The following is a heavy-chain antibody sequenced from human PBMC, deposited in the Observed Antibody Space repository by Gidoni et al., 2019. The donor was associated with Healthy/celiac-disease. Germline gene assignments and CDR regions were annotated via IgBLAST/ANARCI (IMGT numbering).Heavy chain of an antibody. J-gene: IGHJ6*02. V-gene: IGHV1-69*01. CDR2: IIPIDGTA. Sequence: QVQLVQSGAAVKKPGSSVKVPCKATGGTLSSHAISWVRQAPGQGLEWMGGIIPIDGTANYAQKFQGRVTITADESTSTAYMELSSLRSEDTAVYYCARDHIEMATNKAYYGMDVWGQGTTVTVSS. CDR1: GGTLSSHA. CDR3: ARDHIEMATNKAYYGMDV. D-gene: IGHD5-12*01.